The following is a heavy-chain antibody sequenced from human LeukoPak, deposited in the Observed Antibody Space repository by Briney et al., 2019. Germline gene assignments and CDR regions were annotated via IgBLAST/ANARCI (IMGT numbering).Heavy chain of an antibody. CDR1: GFTVSSSY. CDR3: GKNLYSSVWKNYVDS. Sequence: GGSLRLSCAASGFTVSSSYMTWVRQAPGKRLEWVSVIYIDGGTYYADSVKGRFTISRDTSKNTLYLQMNNVKPEDTAVYYCGKNLYSSVWKNYVDSWGQGALVTVSS. J-gene: IGHJ4*02. CDR2: IYIDGGT. D-gene: IGHD6-19*01. V-gene: IGHV3-53*01.